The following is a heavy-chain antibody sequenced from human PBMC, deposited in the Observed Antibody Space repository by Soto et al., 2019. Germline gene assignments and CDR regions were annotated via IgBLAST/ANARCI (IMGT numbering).Heavy chain of an antibody. J-gene: IGHJ6*03. CDR2: ISAYNGDT. CDR3: ARVRQLGGYFYYYMDV. CDR1: GYTFTNYG. V-gene: IGHV1-18*01. D-gene: IGHD6-6*01. Sequence: QVQLLQSGAEVKKPGASVKVSCKASGYTFTNYGITWVRQAPGQGLEWMGWISAYNGDTHYTQRLQGRVTMTTDTSTSTAYMELRGLRSDDTAVYYCARVRQLGGYFYYYMDVWGKGTTVTVSS.